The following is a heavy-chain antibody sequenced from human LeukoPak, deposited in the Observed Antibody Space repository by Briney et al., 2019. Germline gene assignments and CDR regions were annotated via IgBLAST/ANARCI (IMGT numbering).Heavy chain of an antibody. CDR1: GFTFSSYS. D-gene: IGHD5-12*01. V-gene: IGHV3-21*01. J-gene: IGHJ4*02. CDR3: ARAAYSGYDWDY. Sequence: GGSLRLSCAASGFTFSSYSMNWVRQAPGKGLEWVSSISSSSSYIYYADSVKGRFTISRDNAKNSLYLQMNSLRAEDTAVYYCARAAYSGYDWDYWGQGTLVTVSS. CDR2: ISSSSSYI.